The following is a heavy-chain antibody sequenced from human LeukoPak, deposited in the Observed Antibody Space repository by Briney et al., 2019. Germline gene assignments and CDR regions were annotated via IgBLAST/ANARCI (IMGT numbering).Heavy chain of an antibody. D-gene: IGHD3-10*01. J-gene: IGHJ4*02. V-gene: IGHV5-51*01. Sequence: GESLKISSKGSGYSFTSYWIGWVRQMPGKGLEWMGIIYPSDSDTRYSPSFQGQVTIPADKSISTAYLQWSSLKASDTAMYYCARTMVRGVITSSFDFWGQGTLVTVSS. CDR1: GYSFTSYW. CDR3: ARTMVRGVITSSFDF. CDR2: IYPSDSDT.